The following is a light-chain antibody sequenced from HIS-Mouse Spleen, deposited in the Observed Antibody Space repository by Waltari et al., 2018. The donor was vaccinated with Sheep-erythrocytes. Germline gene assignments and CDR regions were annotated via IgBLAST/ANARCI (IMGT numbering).Light chain of an antibody. CDR1: SSDGGGYNY. J-gene: IGLJ1*01. CDR2: DGS. CDR3: CSYAGSYNHV. V-gene: IGLV2-11*01. Sequence: QSALTQPRPVSGSPGQSVTISCTGTSSDGGGYNYVPWYQQHPGKAPKLMIYDGSKRPSGVPDRFSGSKSGNTASLTISGLQAEDEADYYCCSYAGSYNHVFATGTKVTVL.